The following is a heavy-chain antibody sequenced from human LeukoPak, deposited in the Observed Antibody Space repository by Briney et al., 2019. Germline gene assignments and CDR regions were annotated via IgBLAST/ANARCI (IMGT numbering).Heavy chain of an antibody. V-gene: IGHV3-73*01. D-gene: IGHD3-22*01. CDR1: GFTFSNAW. CDR3: RYYDSSGPDY. Sequence: GGSLRLSCAASGFTFSNAWMSWVRQAPGKGLEWVGRIRSKANSYATAYAASVKGRFTISRDDSKNTAYLQMNSLKTEDTAVYYCRYYDSSGPDYWGQGTLVTVSS. CDR2: IRSKANSYAT. J-gene: IGHJ4*02.